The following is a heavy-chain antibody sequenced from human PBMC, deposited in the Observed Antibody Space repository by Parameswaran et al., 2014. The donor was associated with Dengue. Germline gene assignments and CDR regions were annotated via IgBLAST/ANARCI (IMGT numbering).Heavy chain of an antibody. CDR2: MNPNSGNT. D-gene: IGHD4-17*01. CDR3: ARVVTVTTQAYGY. J-gene: IGHJ4*02. V-gene: IGHV1-8*01. Sequence: WVRQAPGQGLEWMGWMNPNSGNTGYAQKFQGRVTMTRNTSISTAYMELSSLRSEDTAVYYCARVVTVTTQAYGYWGQGNPGHRLL.